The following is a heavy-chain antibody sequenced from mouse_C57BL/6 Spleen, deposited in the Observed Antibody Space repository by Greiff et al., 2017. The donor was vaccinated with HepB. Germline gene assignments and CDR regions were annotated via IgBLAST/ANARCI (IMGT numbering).Heavy chain of an antibody. V-gene: IGHV5-9-1*02. CDR1: GFTFSSYA. CDR3: TRGVAREWYFDV. CDR2: ISSGGDYI. J-gene: IGHJ1*03. Sequence: EVNLVESGEGLVKPGGSLKLSCAASGFTFSSYAMSWVRQTPEKRLEWVAYISSGGDYIYYADTVKGRFTISRDNARNTLYLQMSSLKSEDTAMYYCTRGVAREWYFDVWGTGTTVTVSS. D-gene: IGHD1-1*01.